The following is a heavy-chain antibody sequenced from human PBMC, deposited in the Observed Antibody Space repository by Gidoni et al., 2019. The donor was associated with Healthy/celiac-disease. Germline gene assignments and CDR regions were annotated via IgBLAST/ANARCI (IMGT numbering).Heavy chain of an antibody. CDR2: ISWDGCST. CDR3: AKDSGEGGYYFDY. D-gene: IGHD2-21*01. CDR1: GFTFDDYA. V-gene: IGHV3-43D*04. Sequence: EVQLVESGGVVVQPGGSLRLSCAASGFTFDDYAMHWVRQAPGKGLEWFSLISWDGCSTYYADSVKGRFTISRDNSKHSLYLQMNSLRAEDTALYYCAKDSGEGGYYFDYWGQGTLVTVSS. J-gene: IGHJ4*02.